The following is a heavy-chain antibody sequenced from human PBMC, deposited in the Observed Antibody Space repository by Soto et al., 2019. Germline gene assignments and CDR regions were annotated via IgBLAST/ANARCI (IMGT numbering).Heavy chain of an antibody. CDR3: ARYFYESSDYSPWDYGMDV. D-gene: IGHD3-22*01. Sequence: QITLKESGPTLVKPTQTLTLTCTLSGFSLSTSGVGVGGIRQTQEKALEWLALIYWDDDKRYSPSLKSRLTITKDTSKNQVVLTMTNMDPVATATYYCARYFYESSDYSPWDYGMDVWGQGTTVTVSS. CDR1: GFSLSTSGVG. CDR2: IYWDDDK. V-gene: IGHV2-5*02. J-gene: IGHJ6*02.